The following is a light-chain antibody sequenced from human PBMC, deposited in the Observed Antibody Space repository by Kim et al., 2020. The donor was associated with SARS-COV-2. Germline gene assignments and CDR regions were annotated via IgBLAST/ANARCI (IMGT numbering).Light chain of an antibody. CDR2: DVS. CDR1: RSDVGANNY. J-gene: IGLJ1*01. CDR3: CAYAGSETYV. Sequence: QSVAVSCTGTRSDVGANNYVSWYQQHPGKAPKLMIYDVSKRPSGVPDRFSGSKSGNTASLTISGLQAEDEADYYCCAYAGSETYVFGSGTKVTVL. V-gene: IGLV2-11*01.